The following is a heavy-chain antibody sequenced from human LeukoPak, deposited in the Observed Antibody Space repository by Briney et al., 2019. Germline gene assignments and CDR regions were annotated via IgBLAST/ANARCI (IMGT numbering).Heavy chain of an antibody. CDR2: ISSSSSYI. CDR3: ARDLLKWGDFGGYFDF. Sequence: GGSLRLSCAASGFTFSTYNMNWVRQAPGKGLEWVSSISSSSSYIYYADSVKGRFTISRDNSKNTMYLQMKSLRVEDTAVYYCARDLLKWGDFGGYFDFWGQGTLVTVSS. CDR1: GFTFSTYN. D-gene: IGHD2-21*02. V-gene: IGHV3-21*01. J-gene: IGHJ4*02.